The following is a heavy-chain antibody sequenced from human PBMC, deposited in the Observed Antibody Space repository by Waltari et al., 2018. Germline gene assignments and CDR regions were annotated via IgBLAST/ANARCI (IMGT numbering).Heavy chain of an antibody. CDR2: IYYRGGT. D-gene: IGHD3-10*01. CDR3: VRGGSGSRANFDC. Sequence: QVQLQESGPGLVKPSETLSLTCTVSGGSINTFYWNWIRQPPGKGLEGIGNIYYRGGTNYSHSLKSRVTRAVDTSKNQFSLNLSSVTAADTAVYYCVRGGSGSRANFDCWGQGTLVTVSS. J-gene: IGHJ4*02. V-gene: IGHV4-59*01. CDR1: GGSINTFY.